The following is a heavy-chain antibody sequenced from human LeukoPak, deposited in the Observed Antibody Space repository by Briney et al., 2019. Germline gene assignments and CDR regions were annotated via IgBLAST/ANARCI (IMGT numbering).Heavy chain of an antibody. CDR2: IKQDVSEK. CDR1: GFTLSSYW. Sequence: PGGCLRLSCAASGFTLSSYWMSWVRQTPGKGREWVANIKQDVSEKNYVDSVKGRFTISRDNAKNSQYLQMNSLRAEDTAVYYCARVGGRQLVKDYFDYWGQGTLVTVSS. CDR3: ARVGGRQLVKDYFDY. J-gene: IGHJ4*02. D-gene: IGHD6-13*01. V-gene: IGHV3-7*03.